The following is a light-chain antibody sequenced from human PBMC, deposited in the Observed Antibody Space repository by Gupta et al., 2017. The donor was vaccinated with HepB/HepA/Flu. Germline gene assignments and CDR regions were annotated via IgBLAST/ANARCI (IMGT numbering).Light chain of an antibody. CDR1: QNLLYSSNKKNY. Sequence: DIVMTQSPYSLAVSLGERATIDCKSSQNLLYSSNKKNYLAWYQQKPGQPPRLLIYWASTRESRVPDRFSGRGSGTDFTLTISSRQAEDVAVYYCEQENSSLWAFGRGTKVEIK. CDR2: WAS. J-gene: IGKJ1*01. CDR3: EQENSSLWA. V-gene: IGKV4-1*01.